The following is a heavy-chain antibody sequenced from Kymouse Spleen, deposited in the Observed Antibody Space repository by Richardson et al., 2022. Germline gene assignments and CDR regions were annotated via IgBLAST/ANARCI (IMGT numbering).Heavy chain of an antibody. J-gene: IGHJ4*02. V-gene: IGHV4-34*01. Sequence: QVQLQQWGAGLLKPSETLSLTCAVYGGSFSGYYWSWIRQPPGKGLEWIGEINHSGSTNYNPSLKSRVTISVDTSKNQFSLKLSSVTAADTAVYYCARGSEWELRGVFDYWGQGTLVTVSS. CDR3: ARGSEWELRGVFDY. D-gene: IGHD1-26*01. CDR1: GGSFSGYY. CDR2: INHSGST.